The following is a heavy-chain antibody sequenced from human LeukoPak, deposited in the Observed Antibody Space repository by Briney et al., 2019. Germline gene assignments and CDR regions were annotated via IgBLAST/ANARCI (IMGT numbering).Heavy chain of an antibody. J-gene: IGHJ4*02. V-gene: IGHV1-8*03. CDR2: MNPNSGNT. CDR1: GYTFTSYD. Sequence: ASVKVSCKASGYTFTSYDINWVRQATGQGLEWMGWMNPNSGNTGYAQKFQGRVTITRNTSISTPYMELNSLRSEDTAVYYCARGRYSYGYGYWGQGTLVTVSS. D-gene: IGHD5-18*01. CDR3: ARGRYSYGYGY.